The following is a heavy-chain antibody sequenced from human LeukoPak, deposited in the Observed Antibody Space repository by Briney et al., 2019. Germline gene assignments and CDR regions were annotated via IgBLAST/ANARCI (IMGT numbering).Heavy chain of an antibody. J-gene: IGHJ4*02. CDR1: GFPFSSYG. D-gene: IGHD3-22*01. CDR3: ARDRPIVVVMQLDY. CDR2: IWYDGSNK. Sequence: GRSLRLSCAASGFPFSSYGMHWVRQAPGKGLEWVAVIWYDGSNKYYADSVKGRFTNSRDNSKNTLYLQMNSLRAEDTAVYYCARDRPIVVVMQLDYWGQGTLVTVSS. V-gene: IGHV3-33*01.